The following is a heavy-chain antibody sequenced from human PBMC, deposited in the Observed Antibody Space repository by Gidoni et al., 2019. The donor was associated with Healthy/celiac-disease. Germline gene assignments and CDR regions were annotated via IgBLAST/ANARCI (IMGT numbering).Heavy chain of an antibody. V-gene: IGHV1-18*01. Sequence: QVQLVPSGAEVKKPGASATVPCKASGYTFTSSGISWVRQAPGPGLEWVGWISAYTGNTSYAQKLQGRVTMTTDTSTSTAYMELRSLRSDDTAVYYCARANAFDIWGQGTMVTVSS. CDR1: GYTFTSSG. J-gene: IGHJ3*02. CDR2: ISAYTGNT. CDR3: ARANAFDI.